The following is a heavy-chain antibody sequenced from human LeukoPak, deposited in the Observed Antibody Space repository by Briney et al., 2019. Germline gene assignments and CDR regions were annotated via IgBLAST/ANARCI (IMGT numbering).Heavy chain of an antibody. CDR2: INPNSGGT. CDR1: GYTFTGYY. J-gene: IGHJ4*02. D-gene: IGHD3-16*02. CDR3: TRDIVIASRNQYIRGFDY. Sequence: ASVKVSCKASGYTFTGYYMHWVRQAPGQGLEWMGWINPNSGGTNYAQKFQGRVTMTRDTSISTAYMELSRLRSDDTAVYYCTRDIVIASRNQYIRGFDYWGQGTLVTVSS. V-gene: IGHV1-2*02.